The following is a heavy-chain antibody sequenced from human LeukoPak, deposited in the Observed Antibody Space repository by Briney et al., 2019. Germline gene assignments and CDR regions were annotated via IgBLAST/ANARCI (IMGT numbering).Heavy chain of an antibody. Sequence: GGSLRLSCAASGFTLSSYSMNWVRQAPGKGLEWVSYISSSSSTIYYADSVKGRFTISRDNAKNSLYLQMNSLRAEDTAVYYCARDLFLLLSPYRWGQGTLVTVSS. V-gene: IGHV3-48*01. CDR1: GFTLSSYS. CDR3: ARDLFLLLSPYR. D-gene: IGHD2/OR15-2a*01. J-gene: IGHJ5*02. CDR2: ISSSSSTI.